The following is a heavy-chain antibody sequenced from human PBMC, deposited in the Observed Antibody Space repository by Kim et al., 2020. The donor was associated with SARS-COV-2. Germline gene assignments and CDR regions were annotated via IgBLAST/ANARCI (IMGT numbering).Heavy chain of an antibody. CDR2: ISGSGGST. Sequence: GGSLRLSCAASGFTFSSYAMSWVRQAPGKGLEWVSAISGSGGSTYYADSVKGRFTISRDNSKNTLYLQMNSLRAEDTAVYYCAKDHKKGSYYGSGSYYNWFDPWGQGTLVTVSS. CDR3: AKDHKKGSYYGSGSYYNWFDP. V-gene: IGHV3-23*01. D-gene: IGHD3-10*01. CDR1: GFTFSSYA. J-gene: IGHJ5*02.